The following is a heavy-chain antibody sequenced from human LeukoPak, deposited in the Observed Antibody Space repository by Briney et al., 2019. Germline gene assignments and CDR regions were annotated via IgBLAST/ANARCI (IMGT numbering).Heavy chain of an antibody. CDR1: GFTFSSYS. Sequence: GGSLRLSCAAAGFTFSSYSMNWVRQAPGKGLEWVSYISSSSSTIYYADSVKGRFTISRDNAKNSLYLQMNSLRAEDTAVYYCATRPGYSSLRAIWGQGTLVTVSS. V-gene: IGHV3-48*01. CDR3: ATRPGYSSLRAI. CDR2: ISSSSSTI. D-gene: IGHD5-18*01. J-gene: IGHJ4*02.